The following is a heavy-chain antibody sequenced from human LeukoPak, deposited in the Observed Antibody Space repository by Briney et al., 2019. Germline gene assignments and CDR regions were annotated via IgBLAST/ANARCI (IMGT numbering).Heavy chain of an antibody. CDR3: ARGMRVVRGVMDY. Sequence: GASVKVSRKASGYTFTGYYMHWVRQAPGQGLEWMGWINPNSGGTNYAQKFQGRVTMTRDTSISTAYMELSRLRSDDTAVYYCARGMRVVRGVMDYWGQGTLVTVSS. D-gene: IGHD3-10*01. CDR1: GYTFTGYY. V-gene: IGHV1-2*02. CDR2: INPNSGGT. J-gene: IGHJ4*02.